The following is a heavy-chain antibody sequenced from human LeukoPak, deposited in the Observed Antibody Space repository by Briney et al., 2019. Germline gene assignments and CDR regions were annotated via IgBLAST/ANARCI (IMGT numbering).Heavy chain of an antibody. V-gene: IGHV4-30-2*01. CDR2: IYHSGST. Sequence: SQTLSLTCTVSGGSISSGGYYWSWIRQPPGKGLEWIGYIYHSGSTYYNPSLKSRVTISVDRSKNQFSLKLSSVTAADTAIYYCTRGIRTITVIAAAATPPPHSDTYYFDSWGQGTLVTVSS. CDR3: TRGIRTITVIAAAATPPPHSDTYYFDS. CDR1: GGSISSGGYY. D-gene: IGHD6-13*01. J-gene: IGHJ4*02.